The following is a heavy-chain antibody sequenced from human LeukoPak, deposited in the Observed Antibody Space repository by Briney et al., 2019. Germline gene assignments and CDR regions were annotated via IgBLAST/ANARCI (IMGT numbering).Heavy chain of an antibody. J-gene: IGHJ4*02. CDR2: ISSSSSYI. D-gene: IGHD3-16*01. CDR3: ARATSSCLAIDD. CDR1: GFTFSSYS. V-gene: IGHV3-21*01. Sequence: GGSLRLSCAASGFTFSSYSMSWVRQAPGKGLEWVSSISSSSSYIYYADSVKGRSTISRDNAKNSLYLQMNSLTAEDTAVYYCARATSSCLAIDDWGQGTLVTVSS.